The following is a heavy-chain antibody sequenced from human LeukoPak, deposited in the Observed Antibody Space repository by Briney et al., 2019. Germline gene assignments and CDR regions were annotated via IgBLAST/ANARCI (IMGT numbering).Heavy chain of an antibody. V-gene: IGHV3-30*04. Sequence: GGSLRLSCGASGFTFSSYAMHWVRQAPGKGLAWVAVISYDGSNKYYADSVKGRFTISRDNSKNTLYLQMNSLRDEDTAVYYCARDRDDTLTGSLDYYYGMDVWGKGTTVTVSS. CDR2: ISYDGSNK. CDR3: ARDRDDTLTGSLDYYYGMDV. CDR1: GFTFSSYA. D-gene: IGHD3-9*01. J-gene: IGHJ6*04.